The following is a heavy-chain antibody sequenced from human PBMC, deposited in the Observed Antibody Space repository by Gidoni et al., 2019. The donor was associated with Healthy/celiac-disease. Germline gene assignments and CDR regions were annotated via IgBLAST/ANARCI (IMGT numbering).Heavy chain of an antibody. J-gene: IGHJ6*02. CDR1: GYTLTEVS. CDR3: ATGRVQWATIGDYYYCMDV. CDR2: FDPEYGET. D-gene: IGHD1-26*01. Sequence: QVQLVQSGAEVKKPGASVKVSCKVSGYTLTEVSMHWVRQAPGKGLEWMGGFDPEYGETIYAQKFQGRVTMTEDTSPDTAYMELSSLRSEDTAVYYCATGRVQWATIGDYYYCMDVWGQGTTVTVSS. V-gene: IGHV1-24*01.